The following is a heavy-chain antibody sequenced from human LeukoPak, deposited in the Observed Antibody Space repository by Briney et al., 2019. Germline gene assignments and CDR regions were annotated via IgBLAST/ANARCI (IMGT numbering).Heavy chain of an antibody. CDR3: ARRGGDMPARGFMDV. J-gene: IGHJ6*03. CDR1: VSGGSVSGDSINHYY. CDR2: MSYSGTT. V-gene: IGHV4-59*12. Sequence: SETLSLTCSVSGGSVSGDSINHYYWNWIRQPPGKGLEWLGYMSYSGTTNYKPSLRSRVTIAVDRSKNQLSLKLTSVTAADTAVYYCARRGGDMPARGFMDVWGKGTTVTVSS. D-gene: IGHD3-16*01.